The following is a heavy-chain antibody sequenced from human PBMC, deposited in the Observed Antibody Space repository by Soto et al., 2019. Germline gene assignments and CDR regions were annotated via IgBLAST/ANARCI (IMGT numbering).Heavy chain of an antibody. D-gene: IGHD6-19*01. CDR1: AGSLSSYY. Sequence: QVQLQESGPGLVKPSETLSLTCTVSAGSLSSYYWSWIRQPPGKGLEWIGYFYYSGRTNYNPSLKSRVTISVDTSKNQFSLKLISVTAADTAVYYCATSPGTGWYRYFQHWGPGALVTVSS. CDR3: ATSPGTGWYRYFQH. V-gene: IGHV4-59*01. CDR2: FYYSGRT. J-gene: IGHJ1*01.